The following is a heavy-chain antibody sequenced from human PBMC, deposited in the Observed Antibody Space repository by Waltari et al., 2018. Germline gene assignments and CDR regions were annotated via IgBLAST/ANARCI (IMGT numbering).Heavy chain of an antibody. CDR3: ARGSKFGDYGDLDY. Sequence: VQLVQSGAGVKKPGSSVKISCKTSGDVFSNYAISWVRQAPGKGLEWMGGIIPRFHNTNDDQRFQDRVTITADESTTTAYLELTNLTPEDTATYYCARGSKFGDYGDLDYWGQGTLVTVSA. CDR1: GDVFSNYA. J-gene: IGHJ4*02. D-gene: IGHD4-17*01. V-gene: IGHV1-69*01. CDR2: IIPRFHNT.